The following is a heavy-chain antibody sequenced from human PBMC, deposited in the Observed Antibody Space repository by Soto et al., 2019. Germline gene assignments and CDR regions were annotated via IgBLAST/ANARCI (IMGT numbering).Heavy chain of an antibody. Sequence: SETLSLTCTVSGGTISSWYWSWIRQPPGKGLEWIGSIYYSGSTYYNPSLKSRVTISVDTSKNQFSLKLSSVTAADTAVYYCARHGGSGVDYWGQGTLVTVSS. D-gene: IGHD6-19*01. J-gene: IGHJ4*02. CDR2: IYYSGST. CDR1: GGTISSWY. V-gene: IGHV4-59*05. CDR3: ARHGGSGVDY.